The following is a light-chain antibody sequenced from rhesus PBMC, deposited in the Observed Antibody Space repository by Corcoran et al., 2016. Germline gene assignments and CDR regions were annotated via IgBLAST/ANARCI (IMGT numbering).Light chain of an antibody. CDR2: KAS. CDR3: QQYSSSPFT. V-gene: IGKV1-22*01. Sequence: DIQMTQSPSSLSASVGDTVTITCRASQSISSWLAWYQQKPGKAPKLLVYKASSLQSGVPSRFSGSGSGTDFTLTISRLQYEDFATYYCQQYSSSPFTFGPGTKLDIK. J-gene: IGKJ3*01. CDR1: QSISSW.